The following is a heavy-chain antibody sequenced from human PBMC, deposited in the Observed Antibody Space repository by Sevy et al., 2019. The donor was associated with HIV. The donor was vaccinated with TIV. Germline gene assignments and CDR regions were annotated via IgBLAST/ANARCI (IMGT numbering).Heavy chain of an antibody. V-gene: IGHV1-18*04. Sequence: ASVKVSCKASGYTFTSYGISWVRQAPGQGLEWMGWISAYNGNTNYAQKLQGRVTMTTDTSTSTAYMELRSLRSDDTGVYYCAREGGILWSEGNYYGMDVWGQGTTVTVSS. D-gene: IGHD2-21*01. CDR3: AREGGILWSEGNYYGMDV. J-gene: IGHJ6*02. CDR1: GYTFTSYG. CDR2: ISAYNGNT.